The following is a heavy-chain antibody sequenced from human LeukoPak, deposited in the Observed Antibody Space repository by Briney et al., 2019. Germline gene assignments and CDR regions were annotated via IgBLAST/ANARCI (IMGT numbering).Heavy chain of an antibody. J-gene: IGHJ4*02. CDR1: GGSISSGGYY. D-gene: IGHD2-15*01. CDR3: ASYCSGGSCRLDY. Sequence: SQTLSLTCTVSGGSISSGGYYWSWIRQRPGKGLEWIGYIYYSGSTYYNLSLKSRVTISVDTSKNQFSLKLSSVTAADTAVYYCASYCSGGSCRLDYWGQGTLVTVSS. V-gene: IGHV4-31*03. CDR2: IYYSGST.